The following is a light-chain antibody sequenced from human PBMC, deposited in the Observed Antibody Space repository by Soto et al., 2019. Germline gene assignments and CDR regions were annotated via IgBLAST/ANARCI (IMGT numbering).Light chain of an antibody. J-gene: IGKJ1*01. CDR2: GAS. CDR3: QQYDSSQRT. V-gene: IGKV3-20*01. CDR1: QSVSSSY. Sequence: EIVLTQSPGTLSLSPGERATLSCRASQSVSSSYLAWYQQKPGQAPRLLIYGASTRATGIPDRFSGSGSGTDFTLTISRLEPEDLAVYYCQQYDSSQRTFGQGTKVENK.